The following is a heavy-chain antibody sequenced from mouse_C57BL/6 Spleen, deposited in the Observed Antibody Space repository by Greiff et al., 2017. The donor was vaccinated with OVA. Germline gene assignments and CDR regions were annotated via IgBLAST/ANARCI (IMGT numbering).Heavy chain of an antibody. D-gene: IGHD1-1*01. V-gene: IGHV1-82*01. CDR1: GYAFSSSW. CDR2: IYPGDGDT. CDR3: AREGTTVVATRYCDV. Sequence: VQLQQSGPELVKPGASVKISCKASGYAFSSSWMNWVKQRPGKGLEWIGRIYPGDGDTNYNGKFKGKATLTADKSSSTAYMQLSSLTSEDSAVYFCAREGTTVVATRYCDVWGTGTTVTVSS. J-gene: IGHJ1*03.